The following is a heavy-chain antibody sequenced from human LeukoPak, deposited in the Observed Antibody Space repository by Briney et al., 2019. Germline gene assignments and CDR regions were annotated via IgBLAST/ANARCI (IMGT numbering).Heavy chain of an antibody. D-gene: IGHD4-17*01. CDR1: GFTFSSYA. Sequence: GGSLRLSCVASGFTFSSYAMSWVRQAPGKGLEWVSTISGSGGSTYYADSVKGRFTISRDNSKNTLYLQMNSLRAEDTAVYYCASEEYSTVIAFDIWGQGTMVTVSS. J-gene: IGHJ3*02. CDR2: ISGSGGST. V-gene: IGHV3-23*01. CDR3: ASEEYSTVIAFDI.